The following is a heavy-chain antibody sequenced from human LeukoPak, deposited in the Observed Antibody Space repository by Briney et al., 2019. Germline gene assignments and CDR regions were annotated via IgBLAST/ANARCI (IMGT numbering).Heavy chain of an antibody. Sequence: SETLSLICGVYGGSFSGYVWTWIRHPPGEGLEWIGEINHSGNTNYNPSLKRRVTISLDTSKNQFSLNLSSVTAADTAVYYCARGREVWFRELFYFDYWGQGSLVTVSS. V-gene: IGHV4-34*01. D-gene: IGHD3-10*01. CDR1: GGSFSGYV. CDR3: ARGREVWFRELFYFDY. J-gene: IGHJ4*02. CDR2: INHSGNT.